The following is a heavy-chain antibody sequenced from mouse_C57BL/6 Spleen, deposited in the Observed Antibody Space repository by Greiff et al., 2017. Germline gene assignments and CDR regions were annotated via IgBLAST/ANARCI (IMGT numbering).Heavy chain of an antibody. CDR3: ARGTGYFDD. J-gene: IGHJ2*01. V-gene: IGHV1-7*01. Sequence: QVQLQQSGAELAKPGASVKLSCKASGYTFTSYWMHWVQQRPGQGLEWIGYINPSSGYPKYNQKFKDQATLTADKTSSTAYMQLSSLTYEDSAVYYCARGTGYFDDWGQGTTLTVSS. CDR2: INPSSGYP. D-gene: IGHD3-3*01. CDR1: GYTFTSYW.